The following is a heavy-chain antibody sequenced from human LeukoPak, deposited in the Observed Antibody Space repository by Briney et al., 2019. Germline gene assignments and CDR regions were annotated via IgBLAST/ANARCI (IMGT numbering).Heavy chain of an antibody. CDR2: IIPILGIA. CDR1: GGTFSSYA. CDR3: ARGGIAVAPSDY. J-gene: IGHJ4*02. D-gene: IGHD6-19*01. Sequence: SVKVSCKASGGTFSSYAISWVRQAPGQGLEWMGRIIPILGIANYAQKFQGRVTITADKSTSTAYMELSSLRSEDTAVYYCARGGIAVAPSDYWGQGTLVTVSS. V-gene: IGHV1-69*04.